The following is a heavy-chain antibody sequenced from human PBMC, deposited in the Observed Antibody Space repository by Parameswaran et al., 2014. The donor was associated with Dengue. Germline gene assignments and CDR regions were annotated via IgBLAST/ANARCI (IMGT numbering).Heavy chain of an antibody. V-gene: IGHV3-7*04. Sequence: ESLKISCAASGFTFSSYWMGWVRQATGKGLEWVANIIEDGSEKYYVDSVKGRFTISRDNAKNSLSLQMNSLRAEDTAVYYCARAQTGFFAYWGQGTLVTVSS. CDR1: GFTFSSYW. CDR2: IIEDGSEK. CDR3: ARAQTGFFAY. J-gene: IGHJ4*02. D-gene: IGHD1-14*01.